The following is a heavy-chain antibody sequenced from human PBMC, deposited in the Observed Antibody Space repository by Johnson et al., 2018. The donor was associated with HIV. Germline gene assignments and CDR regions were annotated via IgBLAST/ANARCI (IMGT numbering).Heavy chain of an antibody. J-gene: IGHJ3*02. CDR2: ISYDGSNK. D-gene: IGHD6-6*01. CDR3: AKDGSSYAFDI. Sequence: VQLVESGGGVVQPGRSLRLSCAASGFTFSSYGMNWVRQAPGKGLAWVAVISYDGSNKYYADSVKGRFTISRDNSKNTLYLQMNSLRAEDTAVYYCAKDGSSYAFDIWGQGTVVTVSS. CDR1: GFTFSSYG. V-gene: IGHV3-30*18.